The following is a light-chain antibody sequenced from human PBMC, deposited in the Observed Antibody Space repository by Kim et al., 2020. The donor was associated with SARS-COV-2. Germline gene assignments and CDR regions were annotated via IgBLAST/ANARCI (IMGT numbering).Light chain of an antibody. CDR2: DAS. CDR3: QHYDDLPPMCT. CDR1: QDINKY. V-gene: IGKV1-33*01. Sequence: DIQMTQSPSSLSASVGDRVTITCQASQDINKYLNWYQQKPGKAPKLLIYDASNLEAGVPSRFSGSGSGTDFTFTISSLQPEDVATYYWQHYDDLPPMCTFGQGTKLEI. J-gene: IGKJ2*02.